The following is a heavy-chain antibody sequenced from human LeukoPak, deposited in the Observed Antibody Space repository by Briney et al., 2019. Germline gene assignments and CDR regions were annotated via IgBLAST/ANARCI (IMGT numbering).Heavy chain of an antibody. Sequence: SVKVSCKASGFTFTSSAVQWVRQARGQRLEWIGWIVVGSGNTNYAQKFQGRVTMTRDTSTSTVYMELSSLRSEDTAVYYCARFIPCGGDCYYFDYWGRGVLVTVSS. J-gene: IGHJ4*02. CDR2: IVVGSGNT. CDR1: GFTFTSSA. CDR3: ARFIPCGGDCYYFDY. V-gene: IGHV1-58*01. D-gene: IGHD2-21*02.